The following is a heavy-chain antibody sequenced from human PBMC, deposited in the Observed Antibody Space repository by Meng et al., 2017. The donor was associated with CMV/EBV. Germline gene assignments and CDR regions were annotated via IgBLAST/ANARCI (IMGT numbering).Heavy chain of an antibody. CDR2: ISYDVSNK. D-gene: IGHD3-3*01. CDR1: GFTFSSYA. V-gene: IGHV3-30*04. J-gene: IGHJ6*02. CDR3: ASLSITIFGVVGYGMDV. Sequence: GESLKISCAASGFTFSSYAMHWVRQAPGKGLEWVAVISYDVSNKYYADSVKGRFTISRDNSKNTLYLQMNSLRAEDTAVYYCASLSITIFGVVGYGMDVWGQGTTVTVSS.